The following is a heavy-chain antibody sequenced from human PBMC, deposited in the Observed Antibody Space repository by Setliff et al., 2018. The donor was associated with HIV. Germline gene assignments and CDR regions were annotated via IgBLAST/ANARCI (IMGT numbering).Heavy chain of an antibody. Sequence: ETLSLTCTVSGPSINIHYWSWIRQSPGKGFEWIGYIYSTGGTNYNPSLQSRVTISMVASRNQFSLKVTSVTAADTAVYYCAKGAGFYGDYTFDHWGQGRQVTVS. D-gene: IGHD4-17*01. CDR1: GPSINIHY. CDR2: IYSTGGT. V-gene: IGHV4-59*11. CDR3: AKGAGFYGDYTFDH. J-gene: IGHJ4*02.